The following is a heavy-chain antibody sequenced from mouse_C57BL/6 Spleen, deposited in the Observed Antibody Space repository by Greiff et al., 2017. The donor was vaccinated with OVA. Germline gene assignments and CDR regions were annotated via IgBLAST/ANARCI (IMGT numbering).Heavy chain of an antibody. V-gene: IGHV1-74*01. CDR2: IHPSDGDT. J-gene: IGHJ2*01. CDR1: GYTFTSYW. CDR3: EMGDYDSGVYFDY. D-gene: IGHD2-4*01. Sequence: QVQLQQPGAELVKPGASVKVSCKASGYTFTSYWMHWVKQRPGQGLEWIGRIHPSDGDTNYNQKFKGKATLTVDKSSSTAYMQLSSLTSEDSAVYYGEMGDYDSGVYFDYWGQGTTLTVSS.